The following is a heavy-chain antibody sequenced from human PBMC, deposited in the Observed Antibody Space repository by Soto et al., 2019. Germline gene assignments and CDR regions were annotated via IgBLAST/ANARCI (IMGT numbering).Heavy chain of an antibody. V-gene: IGHV3-30*03. Sequence: VQVVESGGNIVQPGTSLRLSCAASGFAFTNYGIHCVRQAPGKGLEWVAHISNDGRKKFYEDSVKGRFTSSRDNSENTVYLQMTSLRPDDPAVFYCARDVAMPTGFGLGYWGQGTLVTVSS. CDR3: ARDVAMPTGFGLGY. J-gene: IGHJ4*02. CDR1: GFAFTNYG. D-gene: IGHD3-16*01. CDR2: ISNDGRKK.